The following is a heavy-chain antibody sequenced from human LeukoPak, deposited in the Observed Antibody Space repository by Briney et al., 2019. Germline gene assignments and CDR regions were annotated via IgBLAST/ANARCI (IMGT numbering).Heavy chain of an antibody. CDR3: ARGITGQLHGYFDY. CDR2: IYYSGST. J-gene: IGHJ4*02. Sequence: SETLSLTCTVSGGSISSYYWSWIRQPPGKGLEWIGYIYYSGSTNYNPSLKSRVTISVDTSKNQFSLKLSSVTAADTAVYYCARGITGQLHGYFDYWGQGTLVTVSS. CDR1: GGSISSYY. D-gene: IGHD1-20*01. V-gene: IGHV4-59*01.